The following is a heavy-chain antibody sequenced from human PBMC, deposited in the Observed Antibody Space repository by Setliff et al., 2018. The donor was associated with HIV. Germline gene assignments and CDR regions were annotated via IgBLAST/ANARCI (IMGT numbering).Heavy chain of an antibody. CDR1: GGSISRYF. Sequence: ETLSLTCTVSGGSISRYFWNWIRQPPGKGLEWIGYLDTRGRAIYNPSLKSRVTISVDTSKNQFSLKLSSVTAADTAVYYCARPRYTYGTPPAFDIWGRGTVVTVSS. CDR2: LDTRGRA. V-gene: IGHV4-4*08. J-gene: IGHJ3*02. D-gene: IGHD5-18*01. CDR3: ARPRYTYGTPPAFDI.